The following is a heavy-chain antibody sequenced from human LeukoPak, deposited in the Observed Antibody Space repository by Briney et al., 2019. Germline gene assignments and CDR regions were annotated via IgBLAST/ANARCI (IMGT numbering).Heavy chain of an antibody. Sequence: GRSLRLSCAASGFTISSNYMSWVRQAPGKGLEWVSVIYSGGSTYYADSVKGRFTISRDNSKNTLYLQMNSLRAEDTAVYYCSSSWFRIDYWGQGTLVTVSS. V-gene: IGHV3-53*01. CDR2: IYSGGST. CDR1: GFTISSNY. J-gene: IGHJ4*02. D-gene: IGHD6-13*01. CDR3: SSSWFRIDY.